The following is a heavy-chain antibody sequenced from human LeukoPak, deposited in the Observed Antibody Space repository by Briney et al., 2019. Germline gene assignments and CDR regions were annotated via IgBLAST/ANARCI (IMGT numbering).Heavy chain of an antibody. CDR1: GYTFTGYY. CDR2: INPNSGGT. CDR3: ARGVRYSYGYYYCMDV. V-gene: IGHV1-2*06. D-gene: IGHD5-18*01. J-gene: IGHJ6*03. Sequence: ASVKVSCKASGYTFTGYYMHWVRQAPGQGLEWMGRINPNSGGTNYAQKFQGRVTMTRDTSISTAYMELSRLRSDDTAVYYCARGVRYSYGYYYCMDVWGKGTTVTVSS.